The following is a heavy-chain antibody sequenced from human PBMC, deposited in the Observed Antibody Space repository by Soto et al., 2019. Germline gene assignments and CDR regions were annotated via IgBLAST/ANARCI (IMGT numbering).Heavy chain of an antibody. V-gene: IGHV1-18*04. CDR1: GYTFTSYG. J-gene: IGHJ4*02. Sequence: ASVKVSCKASGYTFTSYGISWVRQAPGQGLEWMGWISAYNGNTNYAQKLQGRVTMTTDTSTSTAYMELRSLRSDDTAVYYCARADYYGPGSYHYFDYWGQGTLVTLSS. CDR3: ARADYYGPGSYHYFDY. D-gene: IGHD3-10*01. CDR2: ISAYNGNT.